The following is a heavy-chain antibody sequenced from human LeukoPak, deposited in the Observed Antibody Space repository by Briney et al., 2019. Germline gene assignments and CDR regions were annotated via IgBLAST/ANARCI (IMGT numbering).Heavy chain of an antibody. Sequence: PGRSLTLSCAASGFTFSSYGMHWIRQAPGKGLEWVAVISYDGSTKYYADSVKGGFTISRDTSKNTMYLQMNSLRAEDTAVYYCAKGRATVAYCDYDGMDVWGQGTTVTVSS. CDR1: GFTFSSYG. CDR2: ISYDGSTK. CDR3: AKGRATVAYCDYDGMDV. V-gene: IGHV3-30*18. D-gene: IGHD4-23*01. J-gene: IGHJ6*02.